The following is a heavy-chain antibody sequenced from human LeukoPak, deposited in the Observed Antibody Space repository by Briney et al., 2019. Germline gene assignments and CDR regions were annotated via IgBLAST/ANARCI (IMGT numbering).Heavy chain of an antibody. J-gene: IGHJ4*02. V-gene: IGHV3-11*01. D-gene: IGHD6-6*01. CDR2: ISSTSPRAI. CDR3: AGHARGSYLVY. Sequence: GGSLRLSCAASGFTFSDYYMSWIRQAPGKGLGWVSLISSTSPRAISYGDSVKGRFTTSRDDAKDSLFLQMNNLRVEDTAMYYCAGHARGSYLVYWGQGILVTVSA. CDR1: GFTFSDYY.